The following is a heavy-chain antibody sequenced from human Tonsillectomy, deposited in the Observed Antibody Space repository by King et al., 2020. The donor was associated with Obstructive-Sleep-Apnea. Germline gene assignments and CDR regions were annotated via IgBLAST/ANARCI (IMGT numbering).Heavy chain of an antibody. J-gene: IGHJ5*02. CDR2: IYTSGST. CDR3: ARDPRIWSSDWFDP. Sequence: QLQESGPGLVKPSETLSLTCTVSGGSISSYYWSWIRQPAGKGLEWIGRIYTSGSTNYNPSLKSRVTMSVDTSKNQFSLKLSSVTAADTAVYYCARDPRIWSSDWFDPWGQGTLVTVSS. V-gene: IGHV4-4*07. D-gene: IGHD6-25*01. CDR1: GGSISSYY.